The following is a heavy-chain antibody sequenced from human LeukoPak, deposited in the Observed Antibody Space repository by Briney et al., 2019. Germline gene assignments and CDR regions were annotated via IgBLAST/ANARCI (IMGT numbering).Heavy chain of an antibody. D-gene: IGHD2-2*01. CDR2: IYPGDSDT. CDR3: ARLVPAAQLVLNYINWFDP. J-gene: IGHJ5*02. V-gene: IGHV5-51*01. CDR1: GYSFTSYW. Sequence: TGESLKISCKGSGYSFTSYWIGWVRQMPGKGLEWMGIIYPGDSDTRYSPSFQGQVTISADKSISTAYLQWSSLKASDTAMYYCARLVPAAQLVLNYINWFDPWGQGTLVTVSS.